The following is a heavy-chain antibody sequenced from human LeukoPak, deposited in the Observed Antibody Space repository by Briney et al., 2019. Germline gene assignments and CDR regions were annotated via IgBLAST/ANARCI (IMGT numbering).Heavy chain of an antibody. Sequence: PGGSLRLSCAASGFTFSSYSMNWVSQAPGKGLEWVSSISSSSSYIYYTDSVKGRFTISRDNAKDSLSLQMNSLRAEDTAVYYCARDLRPGTISTAGSSWDYWGQGTLVTVSS. D-gene: IGHD6-13*01. J-gene: IGHJ4*02. CDR1: GFTFSSYS. CDR3: ARDLRPGTISTAGSSWDY. CDR2: ISSSSSYI. V-gene: IGHV3-21*01.